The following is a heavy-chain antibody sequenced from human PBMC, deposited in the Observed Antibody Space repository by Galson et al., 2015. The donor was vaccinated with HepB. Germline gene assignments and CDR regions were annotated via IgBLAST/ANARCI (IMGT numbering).Heavy chain of an antibody. V-gene: IGHV3-11*06. Sequence: SLRLSCAASGFTFSDYYMSWIRQAPGKGLEWVSYISSSSSYTNYADSVKGRFTISRDNAKNSLYLQMNSLRDEDTAVYYCVRDSRAVAGTGPFDYWGQGTLVTVSS. CDR3: VRDSRAVAGTGPFDY. J-gene: IGHJ4*02. CDR1: GFTFSDYY. D-gene: IGHD6-19*01. CDR2: ISSSSSYT.